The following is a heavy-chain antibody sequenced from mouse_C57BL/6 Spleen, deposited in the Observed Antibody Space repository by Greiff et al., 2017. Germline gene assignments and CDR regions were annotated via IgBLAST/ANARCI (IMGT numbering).Heavy chain of an antibody. CDR3: ARSNSGFFDY. J-gene: IGHJ2*01. V-gene: IGHV1-82*01. CDR1: GYAFSSSW. CDR2: IYPGDGDT. Sequence: QVQLQQSGPELVKPGASVKISCKASGYAFSSSWMNWVKQRPGKGLEWIGRIYPGDGDTNYNGKFKGKATLTADKSSSTAYMQLSSLTSEDSAVYFCARSNSGFFDYWGQSTTRTVSS. D-gene: IGHD1-3*01.